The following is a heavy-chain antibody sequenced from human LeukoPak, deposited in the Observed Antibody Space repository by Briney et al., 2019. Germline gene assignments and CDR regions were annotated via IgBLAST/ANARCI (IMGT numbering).Heavy chain of an antibody. V-gene: IGHV4-34*01. J-gene: IGHJ4*02. CDR3: ARSNRPFDY. CDR2: INHSRST. CDR1: GGSFSGYY. D-gene: IGHD1-14*01. Sequence: PSETLSLTCAVYGGSFSGYYWSWIRQPPGKGLEWIGEINHSRSTNYNPSLKSRVTISVDTSKNQFSLKLSSVTAADTAVYYCARSNRPFDYWGQGTLVTVSS.